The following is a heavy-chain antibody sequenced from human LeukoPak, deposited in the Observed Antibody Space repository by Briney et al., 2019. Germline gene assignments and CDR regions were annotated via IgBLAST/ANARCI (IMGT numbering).Heavy chain of an antibody. J-gene: IGHJ4*02. CDR3: ARGFLGYDSSDYAFSYY. CDR1: GYTFTSYD. Sequence: ASVKVSCKASGYTFTSYDITWVRQASGQGLEWMGWMNPNNGNTGYAQRFQGRVTLTRDTSISTAYMELSSLRSEDTAVYYCARGFLGYDSSDYAFSYYWGQGTLVTVSS. CDR2: MNPNNGNT. D-gene: IGHD3-22*01. V-gene: IGHV1-8*01.